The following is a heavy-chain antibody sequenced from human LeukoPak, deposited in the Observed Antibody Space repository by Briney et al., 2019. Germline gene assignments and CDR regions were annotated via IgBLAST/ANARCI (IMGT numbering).Heavy chain of an antibody. D-gene: IGHD3-9*01. V-gene: IGHV4-39*01. J-gene: IGHJ3*02. Sequence: SETLSLTXTVSGGSIGSSSYYWGWIGQPPGKGLPWIGSIYFSGSTYYNPSLRSRVTISVDTPKNQFSLKLSSVTAADTAMYYCASQYYDILTGRHDAFDIWGQGTMVTVSS. CDR2: IYFSGST. CDR3: ASQYYDILTGRHDAFDI. CDR1: GGSIGSSSYY.